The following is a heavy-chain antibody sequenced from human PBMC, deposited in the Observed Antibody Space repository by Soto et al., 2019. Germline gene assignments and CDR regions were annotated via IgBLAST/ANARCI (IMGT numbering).Heavy chain of an antibody. CDR3: VKNSGWFNT. D-gene: IGHD3-10*01. J-gene: IGHJ5*02. CDR2: IDGSGGIT. CDR1: VFPCGTTD. V-gene: IGHV3-23*01. Sequence: WWSLRLSCSASVFPCGTTDMSWFRQAPGEGLEWVSTIDGSGGITFYADSVKGRFTISRDNSRNTVYLQMNSLRGDDTALYYCVKNSGWFNTWGQGALVTVS.